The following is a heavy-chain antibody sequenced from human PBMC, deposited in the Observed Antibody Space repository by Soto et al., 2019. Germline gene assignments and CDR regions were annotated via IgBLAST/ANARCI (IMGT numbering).Heavy chain of an antibody. CDR3: ARELWFGEFQNYKGFDR. V-gene: IGHV1-46*02. Sequence: ASVKVSCKASGYTFNSYYMHWVRQAPGQGLEWMGIINPSGGSTSYAQKFQGRVTMTRDTSTSTVYMELSSLRSEDTAVYYCARELWFGEFQNYKGFDRLGQATPVTGSS. D-gene: IGHD3-10*01. CDR1: GYTFNSYY. CDR2: INPSGGST. J-gene: IGHJ5*02.